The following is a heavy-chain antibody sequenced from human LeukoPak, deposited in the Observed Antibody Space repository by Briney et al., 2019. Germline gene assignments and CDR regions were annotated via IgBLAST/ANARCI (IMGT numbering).Heavy chain of an antibody. CDR1: GGSFSGYY. V-gene: IGHV4-34*01. CDR3: ARPMVRGVIASFDY. J-gene: IGHJ4*02. Sequence: PSETLSLTCAVYGGSFSGYYWSWIRQPPGKGLEWIGEINHSGSTNYNPSLKSRVTISVDASKNQFSLKLSSVTAADTAVYYCARPMVRGVIASFDYWGQGTLVTVSS. D-gene: IGHD3-10*01. CDR2: INHSGST.